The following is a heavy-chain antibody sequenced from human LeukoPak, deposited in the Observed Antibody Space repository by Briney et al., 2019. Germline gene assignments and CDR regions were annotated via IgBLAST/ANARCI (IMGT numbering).Heavy chain of an antibody. D-gene: IGHD3-22*01. J-gene: IGHJ4*02. V-gene: IGHV3-7*01. CDR3: ARLLVVVPFDY. CDR2: IKQDGSEK. Sequence: PGGSLRLSCAASGFTFSSYWMSWVRQAPGKGLEWVANIKQDGSEKYYVDCVKGRFTISRDNAKNSLYLQMNSQRAEDTAVYYCARLLVVVPFDYWGQGTLVTVSS. CDR1: GFTFSSYW.